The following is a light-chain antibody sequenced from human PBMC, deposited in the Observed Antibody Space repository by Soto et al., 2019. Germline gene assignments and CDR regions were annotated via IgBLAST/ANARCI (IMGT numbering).Light chain of an antibody. CDR1: QSVGSS. CDR3: QQRSTWPMT. CDR2: DAF. Sequence: EIVLTQSPATLSLSPGDRATLSCRANQSVGSSLAWIRQRPGQAPSLVIYDAFNWASGTPARFSGSGSGTDFTLTISSLESADFATYYCQQRSTWPMTFGQGTRLEI. J-gene: IGKJ5*01. V-gene: IGKV3-11*01.